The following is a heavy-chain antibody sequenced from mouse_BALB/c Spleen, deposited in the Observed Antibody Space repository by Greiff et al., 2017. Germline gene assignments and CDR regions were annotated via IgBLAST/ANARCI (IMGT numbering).Heavy chain of an antibody. CDR2: ISSGGST. D-gene: IGHD4-1*01. J-gene: IGHJ4*01. V-gene: IGHV5-6-5*01. CDR1: GFTFSSYA. Sequence: EVMLVESGGGLVKPGGSLKLSCAASGFTFSSYAMSWVRQTPEKRLEWVASISSGGSTYYPDSVKGRFTISRDNARNILYLQMNSLQTDDTAMYYCARDPNWDVGAAYAMDYWGQGTSVTVSS. CDR3: ARDPNWDVGAAYAMDY.